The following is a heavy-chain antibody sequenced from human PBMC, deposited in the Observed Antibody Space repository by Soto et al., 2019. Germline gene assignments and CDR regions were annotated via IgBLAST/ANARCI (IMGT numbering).Heavy chain of an antibody. CDR1: GFTFSSYV. D-gene: IGHD4-17*01. CDR3: AKANYGDPPNPFDY. CDR2: ISGSGDST. Sequence: EVQLLESGGGLVQPGGSLRLSCAASGFTFSSYVMSWVRQAPGKGLEWVSAISGSGDSTYYADSVKGRFTISRDNSKNTLSLKMNSLRAEDTAVYYCAKANYGDPPNPFDYWGQGTLVTVSS. V-gene: IGHV3-23*01. J-gene: IGHJ4*02.